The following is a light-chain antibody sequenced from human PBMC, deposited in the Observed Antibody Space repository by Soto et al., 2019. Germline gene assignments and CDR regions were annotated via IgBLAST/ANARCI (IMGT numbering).Light chain of an antibody. V-gene: IGLV3-1*01. Sequence: SYELTQPPSVSVSPGQTASITCSGDKLGDKYACWYQQKPGQSPVLVIYQDSKRPSGIPERFSGSNSGNTATLTISGTQAIDEADYYCQAWDSSTAGVFGTGTKLTVL. CDR2: QDS. CDR1: KLGDKY. CDR3: QAWDSSTAGV. J-gene: IGLJ1*01.